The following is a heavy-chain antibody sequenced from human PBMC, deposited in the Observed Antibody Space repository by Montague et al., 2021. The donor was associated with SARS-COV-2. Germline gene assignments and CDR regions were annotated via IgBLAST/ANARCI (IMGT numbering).Heavy chain of an antibody. J-gene: IGHJ3*01. Sequence: SETLSLTCTVSGDSISGYFWSWILQPPGKGLEWIGQMYYSGTTNYNPALKSRVTISVDTSKSKFSLRLTSVTAADTAVYYCAQQHPGYSYSYDTFDLWGQGTVVTVSS. CDR3: AQQHPGYSYSYDTFDL. CDR1: GDSISGYF. CDR2: MYYSGTT. D-gene: IGHD5-18*01. V-gene: IGHV4-59*08.